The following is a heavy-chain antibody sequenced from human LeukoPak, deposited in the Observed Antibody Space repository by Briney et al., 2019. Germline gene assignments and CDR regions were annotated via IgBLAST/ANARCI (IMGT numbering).Heavy chain of an antibody. V-gene: IGHV4-59*01. CDR2: IYYSGST. CDR3: ARGNGDFFKYYFDY. Sequence: SETLSLTCIVSGGSINSYYWSWIRQPPGKGLEWIGYIYYSGSTSESTNYNPSLKSRVTMTVDTSKNQFSLKLSSVTAADTAVYYCARGNGDFFKYYFDYWGQGTLVTVSS. CDR1: GGSINSYY. D-gene: IGHD4-17*01. J-gene: IGHJ4*02.